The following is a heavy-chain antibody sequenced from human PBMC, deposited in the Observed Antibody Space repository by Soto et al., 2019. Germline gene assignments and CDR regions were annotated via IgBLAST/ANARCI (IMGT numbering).Heavy chain of an antibody. CDR1: GFTFDDYT. V-gene: IGHV3-43*01. CDR2: ISWDGGST. J-gene: IGHJ6*02. D-gene: IGHD3-10*01. CDR3: AKEYYYGSAQMSGGMDV. Sequence: GGSLRLSCAASGFTFDDYTMHWVRQAPGKGLEWVSLISWDGGSTYYADSVKGRFTISRDNSKNSLYLQMNSLRTEDTALYYCAKEYYYGSAQMSGGMDVWGQGTTVTVSS.